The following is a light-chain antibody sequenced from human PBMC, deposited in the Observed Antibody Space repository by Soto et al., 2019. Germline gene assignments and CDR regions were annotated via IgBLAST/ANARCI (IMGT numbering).Light chain of an antibody. CDR3: QQAYSFPIT. V-gene: IGKV1D-12*01. CDR1: QDIVGY. J-gene: IGKJ5*01. CDR2: AAS. Sequence: IHVTHSPSSVSASLGDIVTITCGASQDIVGYLAWYQHKPGRTPELLIHAASRLQRGVPSRFSGSGSGTDFTLTINSLQPEDFATYYCQQAYSFPITFGQGTRLEIK.